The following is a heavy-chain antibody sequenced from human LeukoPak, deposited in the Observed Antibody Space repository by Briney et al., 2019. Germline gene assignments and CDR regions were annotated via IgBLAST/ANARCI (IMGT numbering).Heavy chain of an antibody. CDR3: ARAALRWLQSVYFDY. CDR1: GFTFSSYA. CDR2: ISYDGSNK. Sequence: PGGSLRLSCAASGFTFSSYAMHWVRQAPGKGLEWVAVISYDGSNKYYADSVKGRFTISRDNSKNTLYLQMNSLRAEDTAVYYCARAALRWLQSVYFDYWGQGTLATVSS. V-gene: IGHV3-30*01. D-gene: IGHD5-24*01. J-gene: IGHJ4*02.